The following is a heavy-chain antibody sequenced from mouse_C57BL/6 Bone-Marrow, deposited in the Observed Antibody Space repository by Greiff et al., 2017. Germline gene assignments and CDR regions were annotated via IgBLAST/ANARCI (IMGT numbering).Heavy chain of an antibody. J-gene: IGHJ3*01. D-gene: IGHD2-3*01. CDR3: ARQRGGYSFAY. CDR1: GFTFSDYY. V-gene: IGHV5-12*01. Sequence: SGGGLVQPGGPLKLSCAASGFTFSDYYMYWVRQTPEKRLEWVAYISNGGGSTYYPDTVKGRFTISRDNAKNTLYLQMSRLKSEDTAMYYCARQRGGYSFAYWGQGTLVTVSA. CDR2: ISNGGGST.